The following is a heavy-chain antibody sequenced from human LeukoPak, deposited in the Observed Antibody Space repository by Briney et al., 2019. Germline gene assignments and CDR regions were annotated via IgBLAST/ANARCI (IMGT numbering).Heavy chain of an antibody. CDR1: GGSFSGYY. CDR3: ARIVNWFDP. J-gene: IGHJ5*02. D-gene: IGHD3-22*01. CDR2: INHSGST. Sequence: SETLSLTCAVYGGSFSGYYWSWIRQPPGRGLEWIGEINHSGSTNYNPSLKSRVTISVDTSKNQFSLKLSSVTAADTAVYYCARIVNWFDPWGQGTLVTVSS. V-gene: IGHV4-34*01.